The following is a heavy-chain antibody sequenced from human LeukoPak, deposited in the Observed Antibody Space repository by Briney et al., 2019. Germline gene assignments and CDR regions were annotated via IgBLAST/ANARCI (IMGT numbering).Heavy chain of an antibody. CDR1: GYSFSNYW. J-gene: IGHJ3*02. Sequence: GESLKISCKGSGYSFSNYWIGWVRQMPGKGLEWMGIIYPADSDIRYSPSFQGQVTISADKSISTAYLQWSSLKASDTAMYYCARQRRHAFDIWGQGTIVTASS. CDR3: ARQRRHAFDI. D-gene: IGHD6-25*01. V-gene: IGHV5-51*01. CDR2: IYPADSDI.